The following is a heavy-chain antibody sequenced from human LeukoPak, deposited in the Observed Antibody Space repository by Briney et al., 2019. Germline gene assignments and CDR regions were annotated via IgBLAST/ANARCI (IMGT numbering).Heavy chain of an antibody. CDR2: IYTSGST. V-gene: IGHV4-4*09. CDR3: ARHISPYYYYYYMDV. CDR1: GGSISSYY. Sequence: SETLSLTCTVSGGSISSYYWSWIRQPPGKGLEWIGYIYTSGSTNYNPSLKSRVTISVDTSKNQFSLKLSSVTAADTAVYYCARHISPYYYYYYMDVWGKGTTVTVSS. D-gene: IGHD2-21*01. J-gene: IGHJ6*03.